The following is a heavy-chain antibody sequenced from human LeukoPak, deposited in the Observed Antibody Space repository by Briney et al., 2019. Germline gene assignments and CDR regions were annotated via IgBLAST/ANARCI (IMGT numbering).Heavy chain of an antibody. Sequence: LAGGSLRLSCAASGFTFNIYAMSWVRQAPGKGLEWVSAISETSRKTYYADSVKGRSTISRDNSKNTLYLQMNGLRDEDTAVYYCVQEARRDGYKLAPVAEHWGQGTLVTVSS. CDR2: ISETSRKT. CDR1: GFTFNIYA. D-gene: IGHD5-24*01. V-gene: IGHV3-23*01. CDR3: VQEARRDGYKLAPVAEH. J-gene: IGHJ1*01.